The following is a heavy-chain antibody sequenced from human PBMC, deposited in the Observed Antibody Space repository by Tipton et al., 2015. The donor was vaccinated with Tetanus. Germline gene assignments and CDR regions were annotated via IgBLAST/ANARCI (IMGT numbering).Heavy chain of an antibody. D-gene: IGHD1-26*01. J-gene: IGHJ4*02. CDR2: VYSGGNT. CDR1: GFSVKSHY. Sequence: SLRLSCAASGFSVKSHYMSWVRQAPGKGLEWVSVVYSGGNTYYADSVKGRFTISRDLSKNTLSLHLTSLRVEDTAIYYCARDAPWVGPTRYWGQGTLVTVSS. CDR3: ARDAPWVGPTRY. V-gene: IGHV3-53*01.